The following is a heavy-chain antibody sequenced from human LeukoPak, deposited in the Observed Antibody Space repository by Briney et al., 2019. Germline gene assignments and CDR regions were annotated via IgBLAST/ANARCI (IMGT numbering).Heavy chain of an antibody. CDR1: GYTFTSYG. CDR3: ARDRGHDYVWGSYRYTDNWDY. Sequence: GASVKVSCKASGYTFTSYGISWVRQAPGQGLEWMGWISAYNGNTNYAQKLQGRVTMTTDTSTSTAYMELRSLRSDDTAVYYCARDRGHDYVWGSYRYTDNWDYWGQGTLVTVSS. J-gene: IGHJ4*02. V-gene: IGHV1-18*01. D-gene: IGHD3-16*02. CDR2: ISAYNGNT.